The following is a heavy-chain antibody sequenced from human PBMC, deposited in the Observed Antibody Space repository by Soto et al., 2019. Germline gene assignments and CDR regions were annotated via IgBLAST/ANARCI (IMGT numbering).Heavy chain of an antibody. V-gene: IGHV3-49*04. Sequence: GGSLRLSCVASGVSFSSQAMHWVRQAPGKGLEWVGFIRSKAYGGTTEYAASVKGRFTISRDDSKSIAYLQMNSLKPDDTAVYYCSRAEEAIVAGYYYYYYYGMDVWGQGTTVTVS. J-gene: IGHJ6*02. CDR1: GVSFSSQA. CDR2: IRSKAYGGTT. D-gene: IGHD3-22*01. CDR3: SRAEEAIVAGYYYYYYYGMDV.